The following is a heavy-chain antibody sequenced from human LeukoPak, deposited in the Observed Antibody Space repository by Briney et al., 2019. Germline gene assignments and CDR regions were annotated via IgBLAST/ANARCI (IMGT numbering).Heavy chain of an antibody. CDR3: ARGRHTVVVPAPFHH. CDR1: DGSVSGYF. CDR2: ITHSGST. Sequence: SETLSLTCAVYDGSVSGYFWTWIRQPPGKGLEWIGEITHSGSTNYNPSLKSRVTISVDTSKYQFSLRLSSVTAADTAVYYCARGRHTVVVPAPFHHWGQATLVTVS. D-gene: IGHD2-21*02. J-gene: IGHJ1*01. V-gene: IGHV4-34*01.